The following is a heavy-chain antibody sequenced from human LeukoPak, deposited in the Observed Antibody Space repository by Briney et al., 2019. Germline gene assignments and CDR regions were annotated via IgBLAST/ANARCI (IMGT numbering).Heavy chain of an antibody. D-gene: IGHD4-11*01. J-gene: IGHJ5*02. V-gene: IGHV3-48*03. CDR1: GFTFSSYE. Sequence: PGGSLRLSCAASGFTFSSYEMNWVRQAPGKGLEWVSYISSSGSTIYYADSVKGRFTISRDNAKNSLYLQMNSLRAEDTAVYYCAKESSNYVSVNWFDPWGQGTLVTVSS. CDR2: ISSSGSTI. CDR3: AKESSNYVSVNWFDP.